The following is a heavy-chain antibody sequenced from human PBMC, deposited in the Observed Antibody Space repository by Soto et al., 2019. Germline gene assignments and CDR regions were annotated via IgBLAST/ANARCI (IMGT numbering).Heavy chain of an antibody. Sequence: SETLSLTCTVSGGSISSDYWSWIRQPPGKGLEWIGYIYYSGSTNYNPSLKSRVTISVDTSKNQFSLKLSSVTAADTAVYYCARRWGRTFVSWGQGTLVTVSS. CDR3: ARRWGRTFVS. V-gene: IGHV4-59*08. CDR1: GGSISSDY. D-gene: IGHD7-27*01. J-gene: IGHJ4*02. CDR2: IYYSGST.